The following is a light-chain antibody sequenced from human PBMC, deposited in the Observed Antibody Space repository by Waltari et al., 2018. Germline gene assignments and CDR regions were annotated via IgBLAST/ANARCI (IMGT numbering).Light chain of an antibody. CDR2: DKN. Sequence: SSELTQAPAVSVAMGQTVRITCEGDSIRSYYARWYQQRPGQAPMLVIYDKNNRPSGGPDRFSGSSSHNTGTLTISGAQAEDEAYYYCHARDASGVAGSFGGGTELSVL. CDR3: HARDASGVAGS. CDR1: SIRSYY. J-gene: IGLJ2*01. V-gene: IGLV3-19*01.